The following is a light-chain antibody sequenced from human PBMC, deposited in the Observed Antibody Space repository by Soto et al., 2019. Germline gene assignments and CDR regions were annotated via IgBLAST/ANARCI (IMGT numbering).Light chain of an antibody. CDR1: QSVDINY. J-gene: IGKJ2*01. V-gene: IGKV3-20*01. Sequence: EVVLTQSPATLSLSPGERATLSCRASQSVDINYLAWYQHRLGQAPRLLIYGASNRATGIPERFGGSGSGTDFTLTISRLEPEDFAVYYCQLYGYSPLYTFGQGTKLEIK. CDR2: GAS. CDR3: QLYGYSPLYT.